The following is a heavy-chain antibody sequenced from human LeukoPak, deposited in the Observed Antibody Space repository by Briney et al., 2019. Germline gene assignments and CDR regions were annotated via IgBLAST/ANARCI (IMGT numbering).Heavy chain of an antibody. CDR2: IDWNGGST. D-gene: IGHD3-10*01. V-gene: IGHV3-20*04. Sequence: PGGSLRLSCAASGFTFDDYGMSWVRQAPGKGLEWVSGIDWNGGSTGYADSVKGRFTISRDNAKNSLYLQMNSLRAEDTALYYCARAGFGLDPYYYMDVWGKGTTVTVSS. J-gene: IGHJ6*03. CDR3: ARAGFGLDPYYYMDV. CDR1: GFTFDDYG.